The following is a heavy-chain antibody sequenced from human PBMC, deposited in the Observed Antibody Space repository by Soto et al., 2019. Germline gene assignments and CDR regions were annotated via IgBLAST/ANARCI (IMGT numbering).Heavy chain of an antibody. J-gene: IGHJ3*02. Sequence: SVKVSCKASGGTFSSYAISWVRQAPGQGLEWMGGIIPIFGTANYAQKFQGRVTITADESTSTAYMELSSLRSEDTAAYYCARGDSGSYYDAFDIWGQGTMVTVSS. V-gene: IGHV1-69*13. CDR1: GGTFSSYA. D-gene: IGHD1-26*01. CDR2: IIPIFGTA. CDR3: ARGDSGSYYDAFDI.